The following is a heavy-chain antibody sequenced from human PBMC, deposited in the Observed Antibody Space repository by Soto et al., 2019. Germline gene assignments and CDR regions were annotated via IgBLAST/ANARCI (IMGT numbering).Heavy chain of an antibody. Sequence: VQLVESGGGVVQPGRSLRLSCAASGFTFSSSGMHWVRQAPGKGLEWVAVIWYDGSNKYYADSMKGRFTISRDTSKNTLYLQMNSLRAEDTAMYYCARGSGYNYDNWFDPWGQGTLVTVSS. J-gene: IGHJ5*02. D-gene: IGHD5-12*01. V-gene: IGHV3-33*01. CDR1: GFTFSSSG. CDR3: ARGSGYNYDNWFDP. CDR2: IWYDGSNK.